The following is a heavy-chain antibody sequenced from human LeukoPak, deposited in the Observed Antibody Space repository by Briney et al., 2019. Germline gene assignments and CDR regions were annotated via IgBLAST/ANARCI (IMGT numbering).Heavy chain of an antibody. J-gene: IGHJ5*02. CDR1: GFTFSSY. Sequence: GSLRLSCAASGFTFSSYWSWIRQPPGKGLEWIGEINHSGSTNYNPSLKSRVTISVDTSKNQFSLKLSSVTAADTAVYYCARDRYYYDSSGYSNWFDPWGQGTLVTVSS. V-gene: IGHV4-34*01. CDR3: ARDRYYYDSSGYSNWFDP. CDR2: INHSGST. D-gene: IGHD3-22*01.